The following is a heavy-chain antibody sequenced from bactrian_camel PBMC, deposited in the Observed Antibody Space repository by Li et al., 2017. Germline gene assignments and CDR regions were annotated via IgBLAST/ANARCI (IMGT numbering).Heavy chain of an antibody. CDR2: IISSDGNT. CDR3: ATEWFSGGLGRFYFGY. Sequence: QVQLVESGGGSAQAGGSLRLSCTASGFTVPDSDMGWYRQASGNECELVSIISSDGNTDYADSVKGRFTISRDNAKNTVYLQMNSLKSEDTALYYCATEWFSGGLGRFYFGYWGQGTQVTVS. D-gene: IGHD5*01. V-gene: IGHV3S63*01. CDR1: GFTVPDSD. J-gene: IGHJ6*01.